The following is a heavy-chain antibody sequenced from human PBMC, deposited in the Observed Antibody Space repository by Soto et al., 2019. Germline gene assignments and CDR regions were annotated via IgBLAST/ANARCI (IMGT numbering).Heavy chain of an antibody. V-gene: IGHV2-5*02. D-gene: IGHD3-16*01. J-gene: IGHJ4*02. CDR3: VYWGEMATFDY. CDR2: IYWDDDK. Sequence: QITLKESGPTLVKPTQTLTLTCTFSGFSLSTSRVGVGWIRQPPGKALEWLALIYWDDDKRYSPSLKSRLTXTXXTSKSQVVLTLTNMYPVDTATYFCVYWGEMATFDYWGQGTLVTVSS. CDR1: GFSLSTSRVG.